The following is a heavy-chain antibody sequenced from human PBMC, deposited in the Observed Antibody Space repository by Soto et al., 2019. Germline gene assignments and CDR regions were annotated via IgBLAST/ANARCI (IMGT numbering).Heavy chain of an antibody. V-gene: IGHV1-69*06. D-gene: IGHD3-3*01. CDR1: GGSVSDYA. Sequence: QVHLVQSGTQVKKPGSSVRVSCRASGGSVSDYAINWVRQAPGQGLEWVGGSVPLFERTEYAQSLQGRVTITTGKFKTIFYGELNSLTYYDTAVYDCARPCIYKSGYFSTNNYGMDLCGTGTTVNVSS. J-gene: IGHJ6*04. CDR3: ARPCIYKSGYFSTNNYGMDL. CDR2: SVPLFERT.